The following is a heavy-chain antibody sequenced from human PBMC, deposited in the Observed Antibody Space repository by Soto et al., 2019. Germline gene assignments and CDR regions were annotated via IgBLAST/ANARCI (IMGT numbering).Heavy chain of an antibody. J-gene: IGHJ4*02. CDR2: IYYSGST. D-gene: IGHD3-16*01. CDR3: ARQAPTFQFYFDY. CDR1: GGSISSSSYY. Sequence: QLQLQESGPGLVKPSETLSLTCTVSGGSISSSSYYWGWIRQPPGKGLEWIGSIYYSGSTYYNPSLKSRVTISVDTSKNQFSLKLSSVTAADTAVYYCARQAPTFQFYFDYWGQGTLVTVSS. V-gene: IGHV4-39*01.